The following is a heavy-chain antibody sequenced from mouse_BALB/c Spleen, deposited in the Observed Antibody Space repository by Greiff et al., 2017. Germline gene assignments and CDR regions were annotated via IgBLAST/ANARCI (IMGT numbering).Heavy chain of an antibody. CDR2: INPYNGAT. V-gene: IGHV1-31*01. Sequence: EVQLQQSGPELVKPGASVKISCKASGYSFTGYYMHWVKQSHVKSLEWIGRINPYNGATSYNQNFKDKASLTVDKSSSTAYMELHSLTSEDSAVYYCARPITTAEAWFAYWGQGTLVTVSA. D-gene: IGHD1-2*01. J-gene: IGHJ3*01. CDR1: GYSFTGYY. CDR3: ARPITTAEAWFAY.